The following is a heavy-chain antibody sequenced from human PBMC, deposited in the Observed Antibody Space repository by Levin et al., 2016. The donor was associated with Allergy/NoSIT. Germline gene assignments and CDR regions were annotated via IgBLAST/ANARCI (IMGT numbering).Heavy chain of an antibody. Sequence: WIRQPPGKGLEWVSAISGSGGSTYYADSVKGRFTISRDNSKNTLYLQMNSLRAEDTAVYYCAKARRVVVVPAALYWGQGTLVTVSS. V-gene: IGHV3-23*01. CDR2: ISGSGGST. J-gene: IGHJ4*02. CDR3: AKARRVVVVPAALY. D-gene: IGHD2-2*01.